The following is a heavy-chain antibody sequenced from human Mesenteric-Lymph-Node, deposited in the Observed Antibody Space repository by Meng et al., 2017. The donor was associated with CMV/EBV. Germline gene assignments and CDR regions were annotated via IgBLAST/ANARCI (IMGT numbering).Heavy chain of an antibody. J-gene: IGHJ6*02. D-gene: IGHD2-2*01. CDR2: IHYSGST. V-gene: IGHV4-30-4*08. CDR1: GGSISSGDNY. Sequence: SETLSLTCIVSGGSISSGDNYWSWIRQPPGKGLEWIGYIHYSGSTYYNPSLKSRVTISLDTSKNQFSLKLSSVTAADTAVYYCVSDQRYDDKYGMDVWGQGTTVTVSS. CDR3: VSDQRYDDKYGMDV.